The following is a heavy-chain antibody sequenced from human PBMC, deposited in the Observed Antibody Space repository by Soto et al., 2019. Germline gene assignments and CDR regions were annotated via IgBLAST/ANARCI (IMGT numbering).Heavy chain of an antibody. CDR2: ISGSGGST. Sequence: RLSCAASGFTFSSYAMSWVRQAPGKGLEWVSAISGSGGSTYYADSVKGRFTISRDNSKNTLDLQMNSLRAEDTSVYYCAKDPVGVTASDAFDICGQGTMVTVSS. D-gene: IGHD2-21*02. J-gene: IGHJ3*02. V-gene: IGHV3-23*01. CDR3: AKDPVGVTASDAFDI. CDR1: GFTFSSYA.